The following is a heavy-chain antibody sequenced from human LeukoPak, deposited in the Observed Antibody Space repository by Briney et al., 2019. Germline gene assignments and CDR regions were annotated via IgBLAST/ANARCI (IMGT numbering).Heavy chain of an antibody. J-gene: IGHJ4*02. V-gene: IGHV4-39*07. CDR2: IYYSGST. Sequence: PSETLSLTCTVSGGSISSSSYYWGWICQPPGKGLEWIGSIYYSGSTYYNPSLKSRVTISVDTSKNQFSLKLSSVTAADTAVYYCARLRLYNGDYVWDWGQGTLVTVSS. CDR3: ARLRLYNGDYVWD. CDR1: GGSISSSSYY. D-gene: IGHD3-16*01.